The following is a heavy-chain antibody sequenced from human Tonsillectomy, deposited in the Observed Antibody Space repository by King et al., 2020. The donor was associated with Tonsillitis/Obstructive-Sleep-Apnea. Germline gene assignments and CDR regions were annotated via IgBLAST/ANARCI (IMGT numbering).Heavy chain of an antibody. V-gene: IGHV5-51*01. J-gene: IGHJ4*02. CDR1: GYSFTSYW. CDR2: IYPGDSDT. CDR3: ARGYDCSSTSCLFDY. Sequence: QLVQSGAEVKKPGESLKISCKGSGYSFTSYWIGWVRQMPGKGLEWMGIIYPGDSDTRYSPSFQGQVTISADKSIRTAYLQWSSLKASDTAMYYCARGYDCSSTSCLFDYWGQGTLVTVSS. D-gene: IGHD2-2*01.